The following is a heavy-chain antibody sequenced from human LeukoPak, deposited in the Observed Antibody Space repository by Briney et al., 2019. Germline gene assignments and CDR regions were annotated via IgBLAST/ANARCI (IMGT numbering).Heavy chain of an antibody. J-gene: IGHJ1*01. CDR1: GCIFRIYG. D-gene: IGHD3-10*01. CDR3: AIKTSEYYYGSGSNFQH. CDR2: ISYEGDTT. V-gene: IGHV3-30*03. Sequence: QAGGSLRLSCAASGCIFRIYGMHWVRQAPGKGLEWLALISYEGDTTYYADSVKGRFTISRDNSKDMLYLQMNSLRAEDTAVYYCAIKTSEYYYGSGSNFQHWGQGTLVTVSS.